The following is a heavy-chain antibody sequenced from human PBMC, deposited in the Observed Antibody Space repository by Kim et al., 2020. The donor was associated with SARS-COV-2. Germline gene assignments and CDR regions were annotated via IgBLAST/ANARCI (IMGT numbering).Heavy chain of an antibody. CDR1: GYTFTSYG. J-gene: IGHJ6*02. V-gene: IGHV1-18*04. CDR3: ARVALRWYTVYYYYGMDV. CDR2: ISAYNGNT. Sequence: ASVKVSCKASGYTFTSYGISWVRQAPGQGLEWMGWISAYNGNTNYAQKLQGRVTMTTDTSTSTAYMELRSLRSDDTAVYYCARVALRWYTVYYYYGMDVWRQGTTVTVSS. D-gene: IGHD4-17*01.